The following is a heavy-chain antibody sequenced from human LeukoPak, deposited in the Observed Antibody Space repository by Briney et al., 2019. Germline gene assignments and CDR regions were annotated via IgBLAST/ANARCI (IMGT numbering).Heavy chain of an antibody. Sequence: SETLSLTCTVPGGSISSSSYYWGWIRQPPGKGLEWIGSIYYSGSTYYNPSLKSRVTISVDTSKNQFSLKLSSVTAADTAVYYCARVVRGVTTVDYWGQGTLVTVSS. J-gene: IGHJ4*02. D-gene: IGHD3-10*01. V-gene: IGHV4-39*07. CDR3: ARVVRGVTTVDY. CDR1: GGSISSSSYY. CDR2: IYYSGST.